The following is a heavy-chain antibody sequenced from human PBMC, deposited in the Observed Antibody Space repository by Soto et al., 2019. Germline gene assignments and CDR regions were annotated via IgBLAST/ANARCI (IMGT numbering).Heavy chain of an antibody. CDR2: INHSGST. Sequence: SETLSLTFAVYGWSFSGYYWSWIRQPPGKGLEWIGEINHSGSTNYNPSLKSRVTISVDTSKNQFSLKLSSVTAADTAVYYCARVSVATIGDYYYYYGMDVWGQGTTVTVSS. V-gene: IGHV4-34*01. CDR1: GWSFSGYY. D-gene: IGHD5-12*01. CDR3: ARVSVATIGDYYYYYGMDV. J-gene: IGHJ6*02.